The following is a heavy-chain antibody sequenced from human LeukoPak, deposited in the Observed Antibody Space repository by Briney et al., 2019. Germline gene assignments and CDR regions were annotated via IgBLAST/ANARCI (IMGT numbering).Heavy chain of an antibody. Sequence: SETLSLTCAVYGGSFSDYYWSWIRQPPGKGLEWIGEIKHSGSTNYNPSLKSRVTISVDKSKNQFSLKLSSPTAADTAVYYCAKRLFQLSPYAFDIWGQGTMVTVSS. V-gene: IGHV4-34*01. CDR2: IKHSGST. D-gene: IGHD2-21*01. CDR1: GGSFSDYY. CDR3: AKRLFQLSPYAFDI. J-gene: IGHJ3*02.